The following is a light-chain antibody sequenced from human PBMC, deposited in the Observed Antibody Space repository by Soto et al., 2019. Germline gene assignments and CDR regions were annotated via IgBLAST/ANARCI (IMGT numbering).Light chain of an antibody. CDR3: SSYTGSSTLYV. J-gene: IGLJ1*01. V-gene: IGLV2-14*01. CDR2: EVS. CDR1: SSDVGGYNN. Sequence: QSVLTQPASVSGSPGQSITISCTGTSSDVGGYNNVSWYQQHPGKAPKLIIYEVSNRPSGVSNRFSGSKSGNTASLTISGLQAEDEADYYCSSYTGSSTLYVFGTGTKV.